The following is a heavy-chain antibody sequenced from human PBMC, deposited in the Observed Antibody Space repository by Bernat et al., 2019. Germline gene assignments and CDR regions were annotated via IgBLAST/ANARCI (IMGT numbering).Heavy chain of an antibody. V-gene: IGHV3-74*01. D-gene: IGHD2-15*01. CDR3: ARDRSGGWIDP. CDR1: RFTFGGYW. Sequence: EVQLVESGGGLVQPGGSLRLSCAASRFTFGGYWMHWVRQAPGKGLVWVSRISSDGSGTTYADSVKGRFTISRDNAKNTLYLQMNGLRADDTAVYYCARDRSGGWIDPWGKWTLVTVS. J-gene: IGHJ5*02. CDR2: ISSDGSGT.